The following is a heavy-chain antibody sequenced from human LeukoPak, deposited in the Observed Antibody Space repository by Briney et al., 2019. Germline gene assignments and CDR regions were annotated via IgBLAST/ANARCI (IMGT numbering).Heavy chain of an antibody. V-gene: IGHV4-4*07. CDR1: GGSISSYY. Sequence: SETLSLTCTVSGGSISSYYWSWIRQPAGKGLEWIGRIYTSGSTTYNPSLKSRVTISLDTSKNHFSLKLTSVTAADTAVYYCARARVVEPFDYWGQGTLVTVSS. D-gene: IGHD4-23*01. CDR3: ARARVVEPFDY. CDR2: IYTSGST. J-gene: IGHJ4*02.